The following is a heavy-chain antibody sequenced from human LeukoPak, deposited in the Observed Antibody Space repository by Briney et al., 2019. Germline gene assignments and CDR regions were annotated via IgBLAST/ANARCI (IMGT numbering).Heavy chain of an antibody. V-gene: IGHV1-2*04. J-gene: IGHJ6*02. Sequence: ASVKVSCKASGYTFTGYYMHWVRQAPGQGLEWMGWFNPNSGGTNYAQKFQGWVTMTRDTSISTAYMELSRLRSDDTAVYYCAREGPIAVAGEYYYYYGMDVWGQGTTVTVSS. D-gene: IGHD6-19*01. CDR2: FNPNSGGT. CDR1: GYTFTGYY. CDR3: AREGPIAVAGEYYYYYGMDV.